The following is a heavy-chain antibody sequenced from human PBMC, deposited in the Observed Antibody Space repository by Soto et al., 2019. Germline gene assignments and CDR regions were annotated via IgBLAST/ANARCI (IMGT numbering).Heavy chain of an antibody. Sequence: PGGSLRLSCVASGFIFSDYWMHWVRQAPGKGLAWVSRINTDGSRTSYADSVKGRFTISRDNAKNTVYLQMNSLRAEDRAVYFCARVKSGSYDWFDPWGQGTLVTVSS. J-gene: IGHJ5*02. V-gene: IGHV3-74*01. CDR1: GFIFSDYW. CDR3: ARVKSGSYDWFDP. D-gene: IGHD3-10*01. CDR2: INTDGSRT.